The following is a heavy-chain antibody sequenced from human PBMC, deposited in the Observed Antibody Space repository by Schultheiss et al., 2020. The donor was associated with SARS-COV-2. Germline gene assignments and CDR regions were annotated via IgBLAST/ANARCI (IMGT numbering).Heavy chain of an antibody. CDR3: AKAGGREDSRGYYNYFDY. D-gene: IGHD3-3*01. CDR1: GFTFSSYW. Sequence: GGSLRLSCAASGFTFSSYWMHWVRQAPGKGLVWVSRINSDGSSTSYADSVKGRFTISRDNAKNTLYLQMNSLRAEDTAVYYCAKAGGREDSRGYYNYFDYWGQGSLVTVSS. J-gene: IGHJ4*02. V-gene: IGHV3-74*01. CDR2: INSDGSST.